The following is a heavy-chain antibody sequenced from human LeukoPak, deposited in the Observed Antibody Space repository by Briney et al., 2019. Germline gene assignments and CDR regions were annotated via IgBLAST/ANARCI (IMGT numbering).Heavy chain of an antibody. CDR2: INSNGTST. D-gene: IGHD1-14*01. CDR1: GFTFDDYE. CDR3: ALLITFDAFDL. V-gene: IGHV3-20*04. J-gene: IGHJ3*01. Sequence: PGGCLRLSCVASGFTFDDYEMSWVRQAPGKGLEWVSGINSNGTSTGYVDSVKGRFTISRDNAKNTLYLQMNSLRAEDTAVYYCALLITFDAFDLWGQGTTVIVSS.